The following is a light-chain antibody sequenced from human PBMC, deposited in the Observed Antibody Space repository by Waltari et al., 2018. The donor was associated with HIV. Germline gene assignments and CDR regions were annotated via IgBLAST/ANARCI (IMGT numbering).Light chain of an antibody. CDR3: QQYKAYSLT. CDR1: QNVDNW. V-gene: IGKV1-5*03. CDR2: KTS. Sequence: DIQMTQSPSTLSASVGDRVIITCRSSQNVDNWVAWYQQRPGSAPQVLIYKTSTLQTGVPSRFSGGGSGTEFSLTISSLQPDDFATYYCQQYKAYSLTFGQGTRLEIK. J-gene: IGKJ5*01.